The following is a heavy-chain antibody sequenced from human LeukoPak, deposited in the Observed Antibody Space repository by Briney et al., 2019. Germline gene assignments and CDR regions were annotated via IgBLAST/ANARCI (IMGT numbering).Heavy chain of an antibody. CDR3: ARDPYSSDYYGMDV. CDR2: ISSSSRTT. V-gene: IGHV3-48*01. D-gene: IGHD5-18*01. Sequence: GSLRLSCAASGFTFSSSNMNWVRQAPGKGLEWVSYISSSSRTTYYADSEKGRFTISRDNAKNSLYLQMNSLRAEDTAVYYCARDPYSSDYYGMDVWGQGTTVTVSS. J-gene: IGHJ6*02. CDR1: GFTFSSSN.